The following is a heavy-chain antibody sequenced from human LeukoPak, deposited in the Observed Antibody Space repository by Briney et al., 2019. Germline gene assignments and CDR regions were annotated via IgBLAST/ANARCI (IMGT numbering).Heavy chain of an antibody. CDR2: ISYDGSNK. CDR3: ARGGSGSYPRWFDP. D-gene: IGHD3-10*01. CDR1: GFTFSSYG. Sequence: GRSLRLSCAASGFTFSSYGMHWVRQAPGKGLEWVAVISYDGSNKYYADSVKGRFTISRDNAKNSLYLQMNSLRAEDTAVYYCARGGSGSYPRWFDPWGQGTLVTVSS. V-gene: IGHV3-30*03. J-gene: IGHJ5*02.